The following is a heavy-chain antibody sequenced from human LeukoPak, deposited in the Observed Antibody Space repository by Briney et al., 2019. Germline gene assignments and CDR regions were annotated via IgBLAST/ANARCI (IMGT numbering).Heavy chain of an antibody. CDR2: INPNSGGT. Sequence: ASVKVSCKASGYTFTGYYMHWVRQAPGQGLEWMGWINPNSGGTNYAQKFQGRVTMTRDTSISTAYMELRSLRSDDTAVYYCASSGRGWFLPVYYYYYYMDVWGKGTTVTVSS. D-gene: IGHD6-19*01. CDR3: ASSGRGWFLPVYYYYYYMDV. CDR1: GYTFTGYY. J-gene: IGHJ6*03. V-gene: IGHV1-2*02.